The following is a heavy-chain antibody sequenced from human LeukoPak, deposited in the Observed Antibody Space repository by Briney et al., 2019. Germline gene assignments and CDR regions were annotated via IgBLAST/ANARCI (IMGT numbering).Heavy chain of an antibody. J-gene: IGHJ3*02. Sequence: AASVKVSCKASGYTFTSYGISWVRQAPGQGLEWMGWISAYNGNTNYAQKLQCRVTMTTDTSTSTAYMELRSLRSDDTAVYYCARDHITMVRGVIGAFDIWGQGTMVTVSS. V-gene: IGHV1-18*01. CDR3: ARDHITMVRGVIGAFDI. CDR1: GYTFTSYG. D-gene: IGHD3-10*01. CDR2: ISAYNGNT.